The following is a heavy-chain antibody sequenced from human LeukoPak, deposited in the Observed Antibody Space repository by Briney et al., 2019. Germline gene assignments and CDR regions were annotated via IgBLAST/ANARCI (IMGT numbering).Heavy chain of an antibody. V-gene: IGHV1-69*04. D-gene: IGHD2-2*01. J-gene: IGHJ3*02. CDR3: AKSPYCSSTSCDAFDI. CDR1: GGTFSSYA. CDR2: IIPILGIA. Sequence: SVTVSCKASGGTFSSYAISWVRQAPGQGLEWMGRIIPILGIANYAQKFQGRVTITADKSTSTAYMELSSLRSEDTAVYYCAKSPYCSSTSCDAFDIWGQGTMVTVSS.